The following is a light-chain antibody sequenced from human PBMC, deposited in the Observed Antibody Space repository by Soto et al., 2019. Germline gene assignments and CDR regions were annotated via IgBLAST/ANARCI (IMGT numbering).Light chain of an antibody. CDR3: QQGYTTPGT. CDR1: QSISAH. V-gene: IGKV1-39*01. Sequence: DIPMTQSPSSLSASVGDRVTITCRASQSISAHLNWYQQKPGKAPKVLIYAATNLESGVPSRYSGSGSGTEFNLTISSLQPEDFATYYCQQGYTTPGTFGQGNKVE. CDR2: AAT. J-gene: IGKJ1*01.